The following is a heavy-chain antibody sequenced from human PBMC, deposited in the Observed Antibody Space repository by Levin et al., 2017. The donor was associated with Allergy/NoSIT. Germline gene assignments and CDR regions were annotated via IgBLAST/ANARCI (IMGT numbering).Heavy chain of an antibody. V-gene: IGHV3-48*02. CDR1: GFTFSRYS. Sequence: GESLKISCAASGFTFSRYSLNWVRQAPGKGLEWLSYISTSTSTKYYADSVRGRFTISRDNAKNSLYLQMNSLRDEDTAMYYCVTEGGWWPPDYFEYWGQGTLVTVSS. CDR3: VTEGGWWPPDYFEY. J-gene: IGHJ4*02. D-gene: IGHD2-15*01. CDR2: ISTSTSTK.